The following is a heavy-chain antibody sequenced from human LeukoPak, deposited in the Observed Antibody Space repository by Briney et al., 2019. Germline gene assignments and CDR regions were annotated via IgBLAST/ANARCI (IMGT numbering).Heavy chain of an antibody. Sequence: GGSLRLSCAASGLTFSSYNMNWVRQAPGKGPEWVAYITASDTTKYYAYSVKGRFTISRDNAKKSLFLQMNSLRAEDTAVYYCAAASAFSSSWRSWGQGTVVSVSS. V-gene: IGHV3-48*01. CDR3: AAASAFSSSWRS. CDR1: GLTFSSYN. J-gene: IGHJ5*02. CDR2: ITASDTTK. D-gene: IGHD6-13*01.